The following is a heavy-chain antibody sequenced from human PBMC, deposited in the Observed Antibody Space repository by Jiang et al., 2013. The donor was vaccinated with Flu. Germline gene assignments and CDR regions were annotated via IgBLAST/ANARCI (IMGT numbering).Heavy chain of an antibody. CDR2: MNSDDSSI. CDR3: ARSHGEQLGGAFDY. D-gene: IGHD6-6*01. J-gene: IGHJ4*02. Sequence: AASGXTFSSYWMHWVRQVPGKGLVWVSRMNSDDSSITYVDSVKGRFTISRDNAKNTLYLQMNSLRAEDTAVYYCARSHGEQLGGAFDYWGQGTLVTVSS. CDR1: GXTFSSYW. V-gene: IGHV3-74*01.